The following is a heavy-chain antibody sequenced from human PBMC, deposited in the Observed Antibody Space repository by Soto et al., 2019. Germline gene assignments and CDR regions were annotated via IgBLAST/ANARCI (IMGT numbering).Heavy chain of an antibody. V-gene: IGHV4-34*01. D-gene: IGHD2-15*01. CDR2: INHSGST. CDR3: ARATQDRYCSGGSCYSAWFDP. Sequence: SETRSLTCAVYGGSFSGYYWSWIRQPPGKGLEWIGEINHSGSTNYNPSLKSRVTISVDTSKNQFSLKLSSVTAADTAVYYCARATQDRYCSGGSCYSAWFDPWGQGTLVTVSS. J-gene: IGHJ5*02. CDR1: GGSFSGYY.